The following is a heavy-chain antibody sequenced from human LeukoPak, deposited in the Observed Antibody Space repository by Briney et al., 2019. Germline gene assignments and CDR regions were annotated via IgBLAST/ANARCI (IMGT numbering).Heavy chain of an antibody. CDR2: IYHSGNT. J-gene: IGHJ6*03. CDR3: ARTSYSNTPWDYMDV. D-gene: IGHD6-13*01. V-gene: IGHV4-38-2*02. Sequence: PSETLSLTCTVSGYSISSGYYWGWIRQPPGKGLEWIGSIYHSGNTYYNPSLKSRVTISVDTSKNQFSLKLSSVTAADTAVYYCARTSYSNTPWDYMDVWGKGTTVTVSS. CDR1: GYSISSGYY.